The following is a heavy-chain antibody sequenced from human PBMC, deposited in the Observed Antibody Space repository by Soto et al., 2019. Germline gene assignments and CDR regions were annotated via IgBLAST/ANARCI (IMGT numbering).Heavy chain of an antibody. CDR2: IWYDGSNK. J-gene: IGHJ4*02. D-gene: IGHD4-17*01. CDR3: ASDYAAAPGPPPGGY. CDR1: GFTFSSYG. Sequence: GGTLRLSCAASGFTFSSYGMHWVSQAPGKGLEWVAVIWYDGSNKSYADSVKGRFTISRDNSKNTLYLQMNSLIAEVTAGYYCASDYAAAPGPPPGGYWVQGTLVTVSS. V-gene: IGHV3-33*01.